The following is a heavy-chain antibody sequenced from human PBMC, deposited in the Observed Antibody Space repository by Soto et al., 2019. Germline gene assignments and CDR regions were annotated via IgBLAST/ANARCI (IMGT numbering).Heavy chain of an antibody. CDR1: GDSVSSNSAA. J-gene: IGHJ6*02. CDR3: ARVRYSFRGYDFQRVVIMDV. Sequence: SQTLSLTCAISGDSVSSNSAAWNWIRQSPSRGLEWLGRTYYRSKWYNDYAVSVKSRITINPDTSKNQFSLQLNSVTPEDTAVYYCARVRYSFRGYDFQRVVIMDVWGQGTTVTVSS. D-gene: IGHD5-12*01. V-gene: IGHV6-1*01. CDR2: TYYRSKWYN.